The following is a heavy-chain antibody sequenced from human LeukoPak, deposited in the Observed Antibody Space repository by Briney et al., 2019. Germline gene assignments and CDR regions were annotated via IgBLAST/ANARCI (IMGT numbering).Heavy chain of an antibody. CDR1: GFTFGSYW. Sequence: GGSLRLSCAASGFTFGSYWMSWVRQAPGKGLEWVANIKQDGSEKYYVDSVKGRFTISRDNAKNSLYLQMNSLRAEDTAVYYCAREGSGSYYFDYWGQGTLVTVSS. D-gene: IGHD1-26*01. CDR2: IKQDGSEK. V-gene: IGHV3-7*03. CDR3: AREGSGSYYFDY. J-gene: IGHJ4*02.